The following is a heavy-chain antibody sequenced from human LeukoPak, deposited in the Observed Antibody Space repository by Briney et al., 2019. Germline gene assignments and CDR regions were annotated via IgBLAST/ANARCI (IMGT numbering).Heavy chain of an antibody. J-gene: IGHJ4*02. CDR1: GFTFYNYA. Sequence: GGSLRLSCVPSGFTFYNYAMHWVRQAPGKGLEYVSAIGGNGDTSYYADSVKGRFTISRDNSKNTVYLQLGSLRTEDMAVYYCATRHEYSYPYWGQGILVTVSS. V-gene: IGHV3-64*02. D-gene: IGHD5-18*01. CDR3: ATRHEYSYPY. CDR2: IGGNGDTS.